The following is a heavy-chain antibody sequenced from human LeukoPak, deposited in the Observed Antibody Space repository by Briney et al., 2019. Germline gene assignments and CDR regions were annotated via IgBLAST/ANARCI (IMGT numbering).Heavy chain of an antibody. V-gene: IGHV3-30*03. Sequence: GGSLRLSCAASGFTFSSYGMHWVRQAPGKGLEWVAVISYDGSNKYYADSVKGRFTISRDNSKNTLYLQMNSLRAEDTAVYYCARVKSSSWWGYYFDYWGQGTLVTVSS. CDR2: ISYDGSNK. D-gene: IGHD6-13*01. J-gene: IGHJ4*02. CDR3: ARVKSSSWWGYYFDY. CDR1: GFTFSSYG.